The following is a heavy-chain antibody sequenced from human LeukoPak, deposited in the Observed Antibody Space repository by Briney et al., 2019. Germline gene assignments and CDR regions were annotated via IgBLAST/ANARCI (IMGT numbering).Heavy chain of an antibody. CDR2: IYYSGST. CDR1: GDSITSRTYY. CDR3: ARGRSSMVRGYYYYYMDV. D-gene: IGHD3-10*01. V-gene: IGHV4-39*07. Sequence: SETLSLTCTVSGDSITSRTYYWGWIRQPPGKGLEWIGTIYYSGSTYFNPSLKSRVTLSIDTSKNQFSLKLSSVTAADTAIYYCARGRSSMVRGYYYYYMDVWGKGTTVTISS. J-gene: IGHJ6*03.